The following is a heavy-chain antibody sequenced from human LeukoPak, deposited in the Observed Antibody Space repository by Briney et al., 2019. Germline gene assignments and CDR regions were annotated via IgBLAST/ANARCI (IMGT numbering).Heavy chain of an antibody. D-gene: IGHD3-10*01. V-gene: IGHV3-30*04. CDR2: ILYDGSDQ. CDR3: ARDHGGVLIRGVIDY. J-gene: IGHJ4*02. Sequence: GGSLRLSCAASGFTFNTYAMHWVRQAPGKGLEWVAVILYDGSDQYYADSVKGRFTISRDNSKNTLYLQMNSLRAEDTAVYYCARDHGGVLIRGVIDYWGQGTLVTVSS. CDR1: GFTFNTYA.